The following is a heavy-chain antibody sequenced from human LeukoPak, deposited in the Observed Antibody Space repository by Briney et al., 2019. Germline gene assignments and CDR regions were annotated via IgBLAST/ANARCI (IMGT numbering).Heavy chain of an antibody. CDR3: ARRGGDSSGNFDY. D-gene: IGHD3-22*01. J-gene: IGHJ4*02. Sequence: SETLSLTCTVSGGSISSYYWSWIRQAPGKGLEWIGYIYYSGGTNYNPSLKSRVTISVDTSKKQFSLRLSSVTAADTAVYYCARRGGDSSGNFDYWGQGTLVTVSS. V-gene: IGHV4-59*08. CDR1: GGSISSYY. CDR2: IYYSGGT.